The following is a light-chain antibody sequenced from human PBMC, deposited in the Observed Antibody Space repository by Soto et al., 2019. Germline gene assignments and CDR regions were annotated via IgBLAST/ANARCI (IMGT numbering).Light chain of an antibody. J-gene: IGLJ2*01. CDR2: EVN. CDR3: SSYVGNNNLV. CDR1: SRDVGAYND. V-gene: IGLV2-8*01. Sequence: QSALTQPPSASGSPGQSVTISCTGTSRDVGAYNDVSWYQQHPGKAPKLMIYEVNKPPSGAPDRFSGSKSGNTASLTVSGLQAEDEADYYCSSYVGNNNLVFGGGTKLTVL.